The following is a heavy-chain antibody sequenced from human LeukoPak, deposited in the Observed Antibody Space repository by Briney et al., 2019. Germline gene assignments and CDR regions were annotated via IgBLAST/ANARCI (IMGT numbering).Heavy chain of an antibody. J-gene: IGHJ6*03. CDR3: AREGYSGSYYGYYYYYMDV. Sequence: SETLSLTCTVSGGSISSYYWSWIRQPPGKGLEWIGYIYYSGSTNYNPSLKSRVTISVDTSKNQFSLKLSSVTAADTAVYYCAREGYSGSYYGYYYYYMDVWGKGTTVTVSS. CDR2: IYYSGST. CDR1: GGSISSYY. D-gene: IGHD1-26*01. V-gene: IGHV4-59*12.